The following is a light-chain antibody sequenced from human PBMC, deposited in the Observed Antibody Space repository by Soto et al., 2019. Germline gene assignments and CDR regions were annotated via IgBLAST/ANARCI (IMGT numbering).Light chain of an antibody. V-gene: IGKV3-15*01. J-gene: IGKJ1*01. CDR2: RAS. CDR1: QNIYYN. CDR3: LQYHNLWA. Sequence: IVMTQSPATVSVSPGESATLSCRATQNIYYNVAWYQHRPGQAPRLLIYRASTRAPGVPARFSGSGSGTEFTLTSSSLQPEDFTVYSCLQYHNLWAFGQGTKVEI.